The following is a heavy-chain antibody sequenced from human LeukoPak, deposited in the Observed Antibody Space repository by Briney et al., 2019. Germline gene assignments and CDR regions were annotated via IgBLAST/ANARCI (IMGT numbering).Heavy chain of an antibody. CDR1: GYTFTGYY. D-gene: IGHD3-10*01. J-gene: IGHJ5*02. CDR3: ARDLMVRGVMSYWFDP. CDR2: INPNSGGT. Sequence: GASVKVSCKASGYTFTGYYMHWVRQAPGQGLEWMGWINPNSGGTNYAQKFQGRVTMTRDTSISTAYMELSRLRSDDTAVYYCARDLMVRGVMSYWFDPWGQGTLVIVSS. V-gene: IGHV1-2*02.